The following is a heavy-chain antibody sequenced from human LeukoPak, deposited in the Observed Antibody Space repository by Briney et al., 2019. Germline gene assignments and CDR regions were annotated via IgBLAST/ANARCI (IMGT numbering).Heavy chain of an antibody. CDR1: GFTFSSYA. CDR2: ISGSGGST. D-gene: IGHD2-2*01. V-gene: IGHV3-23*01. J-gene: IGHJ4*02. CDR3: AKPNRYCSSTSCYSAHPFDY. Sequence: QTGGSLRLSCAASGFTFSSYAMSWVRQAPGKGLEWVSAISGSGGSTYYADSVKGRFTISRDNSKNTLYLQMNSLRAEDTAVYYCAKPNRYCSSTSCYSAHPFDYRGQGTLVTVSS.